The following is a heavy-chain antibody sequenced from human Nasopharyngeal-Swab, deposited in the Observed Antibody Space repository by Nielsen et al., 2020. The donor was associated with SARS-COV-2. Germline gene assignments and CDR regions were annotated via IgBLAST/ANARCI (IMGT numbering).Heavy chain of an antibody. CDR2: ISSSGGTM. J-gene: IGHJ4*02. D-gene: IGHD2-15*01. CDR1: GFTFSIYS. CDR3: AREGYCSDDHCSPL. Sequence: GESLKISCATSGFTFSIYSMNWVRQAPGKGLEWVSYISSSGGTMYYTDSVKGRFTISRHNVKQSLFLQMNSLSDDDTAVYYCAREGYCSDDHCSPLWSQGTLVTVSS. V-gene: IGHV3-48*02.